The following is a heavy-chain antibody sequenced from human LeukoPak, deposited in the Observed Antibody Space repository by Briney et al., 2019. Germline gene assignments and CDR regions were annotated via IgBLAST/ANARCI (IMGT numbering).Heavy chain of an antibody. D-gene: IGHD1-26*01. J-gene: IGHJ5*02. CDR1: GYSFTSYW. CDR2: IYPGDSDT. CDR3: ARLGSKGLYSGSPNWFDP. V-gene: IGHV5-51*01. Sequence: GESLKISCKGSGYSFTSYWIGWVRQMPGKGLEWMGIIYPGDSDTRYSPSFQGQVTISADKSISTAYLQWSSLKASDTAMYYCARLGSKGLYSGSPNWFDPWGQGTLVTVSS.